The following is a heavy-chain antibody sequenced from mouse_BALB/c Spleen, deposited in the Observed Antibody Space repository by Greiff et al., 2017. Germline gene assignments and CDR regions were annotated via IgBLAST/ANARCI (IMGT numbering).Heavy chain of an antibody. CDR2: ISSGGST. Sequence: DVQLVESGGGLVKPGGSLKLSCAASGFTFSSYAMSWVRQTPEKRLEWVASISSGGSTYYPDSVKGRFTISRDNARNILYLQMSSLRSEDTAMYYCARGHYGSSSYWYFDVWGAGTTVTVSS. D-gene: IGHD1-1*01. CDR3: ARGHYGSSSYWYFDV. J-gene: IGHJ1*01. CDR1: GFTFSSYA. V-gene: IGHV5-6-5*01.